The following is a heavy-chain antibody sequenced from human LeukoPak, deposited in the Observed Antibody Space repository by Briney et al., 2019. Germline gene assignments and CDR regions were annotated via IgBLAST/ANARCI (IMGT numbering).Heavy chain of an antibody. CDR1: GGSISSYY. D-gene: IGHD3-10*01. CDR2: IYSSGST. V-gene: IGHV4-4*07. Sequence: SETLSLTCTVSGGSISSYYWSWIRQPAGKGLEWIGRIYSSGSTNYNPSLKSRVTMSVDTSKSQFSLKLSSVTPADTAVYYCARDLIVPDAMTGSGSYSTDYWGQGTLVTVSS. J-gene: IGHJ4*02. CDR3: ARDLIVPDAMTGSGSYSTDY.